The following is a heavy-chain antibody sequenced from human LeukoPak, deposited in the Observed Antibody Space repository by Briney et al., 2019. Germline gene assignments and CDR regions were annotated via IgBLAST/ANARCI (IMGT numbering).Heavy chain of an antibody. J-gene: IGHJ6*03. CDR3: AREGSGSYLGYYYYMDV. V-gene: IGHV4-4*07. CDR2: IYTSGST. Sequence: PSETLSLTCTVSGGSISSYYWSWIRQPAGKGLEWIGRIYTSGSTNYNPSLKSRVTISADKSKKQFSLKLSSVTAADTAVYYCAREGSGSYLGYYYYMDVWGEETTVTVSS. CDR1: GGSISSYY. D-gene: IGHD3-10*01.